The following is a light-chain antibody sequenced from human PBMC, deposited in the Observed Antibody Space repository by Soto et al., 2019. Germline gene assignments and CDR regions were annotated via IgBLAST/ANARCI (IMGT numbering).Light chain of an antibody. J-gene: IGKJ3*01. V-gene: IGKV1-5*03. CDR1: QSISSW. Sequence: DIQMTQSPSTLSASVGDRVTITCRASQSISSWLAWYQQKPGKAPKLLIYKASSLESGVPSRFSGSGSGTEFTLTISSLQPEDFATYYCHQYNSYSTFGPGTKVDLK. CDR3: HQYNSYST. CDR2: KAS.